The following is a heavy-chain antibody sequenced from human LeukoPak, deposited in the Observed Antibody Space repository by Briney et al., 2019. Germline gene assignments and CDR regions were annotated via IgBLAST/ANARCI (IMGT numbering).Heavy chain of an antibody. CDR2: IIPIFGTA. CDR3: ARDGRITIFGYYYYYYMDV. J-gene: IGHJ6*03. Sequence: SVKVSCKASGGTFSSYAISWVRQAPGRGLEWMGGIIPIFGTANYAQKFQGRVTITTDESTSTAYMELSSLRSEDTAVYYCARDGRITIFGYYYYYYMDVWGKGTTVTVSS. V-gene: IGHV1-69*05. D-gene: IGHD3-3*01. CDR1: GGTFSSYA.